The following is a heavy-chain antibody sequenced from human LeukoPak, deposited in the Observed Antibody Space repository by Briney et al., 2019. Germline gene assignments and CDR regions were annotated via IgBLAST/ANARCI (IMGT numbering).Heavy chain of an antibody. CDR1: GDSISSSNW. CDR2: ISHTGST. J-gene: IGHJ4*02. D-gene: IGHD6-19*01. CDR3: TRSSGWWSLDY. V-gene: IGHV4-4*02. Sequence: SETLSLTCTVSGDSISSSNWWNWVRLPPGKGLDWIGEISHTGSTKYSPSLKDRVTISKDNSKNQFSLKLNPVTAADTATYYCTRSSGWWSLDYWGQGALVTVSS.